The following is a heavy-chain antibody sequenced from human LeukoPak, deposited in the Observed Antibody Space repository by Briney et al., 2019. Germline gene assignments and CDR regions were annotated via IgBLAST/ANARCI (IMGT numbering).Heavy chain of an antibody. CDR3: AKDHPTERDSSGTDDAFDI. Sequence: PGGSLRLSCAASGFTFSSYAMSWVRQAPGKGLEWVSAISGSGGSTYYADSVKGRFTISRDNSKNTLYLQMNSLRAEDTAVYYCAKDHPTERDSSGTDDAFDIWGQGTMVTVSS. CDR1: GFTFSSYA. D-gene: IGHD3-22*01. V-gene: IGHV3-23*01. J-gene: IGHJ3*02. CDR2: ISGSGGST.